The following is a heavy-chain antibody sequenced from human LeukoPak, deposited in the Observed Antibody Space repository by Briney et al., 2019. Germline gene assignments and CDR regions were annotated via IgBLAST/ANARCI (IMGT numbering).Heavy chain of an antibody. CDR2: IYNSGRP. J-gene: IGHJ5*02. CDR3: ASGRSSWVSNNWFAR. CDR1: GGSLSTADYY. V-gene: IGHV4-31*03. D-gene: IGHD1-26*01. Sequence: KPSETLSLTRTVPGGSLSTADYYWTWIRRHPGTGLEWIEYIYNSGRPKYHPPLQSRVSSSIDSPKNQFSLRLSAVPAADPALYFCASGRSSWVSNNWFARWGQGSLVIVSS.